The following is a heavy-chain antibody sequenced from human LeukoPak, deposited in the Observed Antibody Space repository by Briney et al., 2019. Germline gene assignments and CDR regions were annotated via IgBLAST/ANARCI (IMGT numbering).Heavy chain of an antibody. CDR1: GGSISSYY. D-gene: IGHD2-2*01. J-gene: IGHJ5*02. CDR2: IYYSGST. V-gene: IGHV4-59*01. CDR3: ARGGAAMLSWFDP. Sequence: PSETLSLTCTVSGGSISSYYWSWIRQPPGKGLEWIGYIYYSGSTNYNPSLKSRVTISVDTSKNQFSLKLSSVTAADTAVYYCARGGAAMLSWFDPWGQGTLVTVSS.